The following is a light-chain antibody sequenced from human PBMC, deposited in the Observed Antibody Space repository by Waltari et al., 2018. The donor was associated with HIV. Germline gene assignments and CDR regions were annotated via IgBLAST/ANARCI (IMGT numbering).Light chain of an antibody. CDR1: SSNVGSDDL. V-gene: IGLV2-23*02. CDR2: EVT. CDR3: CSWPRSVIRYV. Sequence: QSALTQPASVSGSPGQSITISCTGTSSNVGSDDLVAWYQQHPGEAPKLIIYEVTKRPPVVSNRVSDSKSGNTASLTISVLQADDEAVYYCCSWPRSVIRYVFGTGTKVTGL. J-gene: IGLJ1*01.